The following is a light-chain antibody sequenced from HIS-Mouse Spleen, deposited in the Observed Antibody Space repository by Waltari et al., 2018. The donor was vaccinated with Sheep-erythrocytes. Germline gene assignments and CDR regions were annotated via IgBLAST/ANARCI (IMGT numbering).Light chain of an antibody. Sequence: QSALTQPRSVSGSPGHSVTISCPGTRSDVGGYNYVSWYQQHPGKAPKLMIYDVSKRPSGVPDRFSGSKSGNTASLTISGLQAEDEADYYCCSYAGSYNHVFATGTKVTVL. CDR1: RSDVGGYNY. CDR2: DVS. V-gene: IGLV2-11*01. J-gene: IGLJ1*01. CDR3: CSYAGSYNHV.